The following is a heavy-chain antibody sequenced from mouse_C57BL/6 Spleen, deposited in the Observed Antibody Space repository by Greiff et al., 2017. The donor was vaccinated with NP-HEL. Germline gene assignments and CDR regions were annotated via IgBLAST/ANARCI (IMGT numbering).Heavy chain of an antibody. V-gene: IGHV5-9-1*02. CDR1: GFTFSSYA. D-gene: IGHD4-1*01. CDR2: ISSGGDYI. Sequence: EVKLMESGEGLVKPGGSLKLSCAASGFTFSSYAMSWVRQTPEKRLEWVAYISSGGDYIYYADTVKGRFTISRDNARNTLYLQMSSLKSEDTAMYYCTRLTDWFAYWGQGTLVTVSA. CDR3: TRLTDWFAY. J-gene: IGHJ3*01.